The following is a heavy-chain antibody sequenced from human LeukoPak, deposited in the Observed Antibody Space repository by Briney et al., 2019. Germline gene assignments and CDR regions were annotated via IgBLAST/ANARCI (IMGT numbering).Heavy chain of an antibody. D-gene: IGHD6-19*01. CDR3: ARDFLWLVDY. J-gene: IGHJ4*02. Sequence: GGSLRLSCAASGFDFINFHIHWVRQAPGKGLEWLAFVSKDGNNIYYADSVKGRFTISRDNSKSTLYLQMNSLRADDTAIYYCARDFLWLVDYWGQGALVTVSS. CDR2: VSKDGNNI. V-gene: IGHV3-30-3*01. CDR1: GFDFINFH.